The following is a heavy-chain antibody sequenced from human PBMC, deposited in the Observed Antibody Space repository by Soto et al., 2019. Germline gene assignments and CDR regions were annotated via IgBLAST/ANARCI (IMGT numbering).Heavy chain of an antibody. CDR2: ISAYNGNT. CDR3: ASSSYYDSSGYYGTFDY. J-gene: IGHJ4*02. Sequence: ASVKVSCTASGYTFTSYGISWVRQAPGQGLEWMGWISAYNGNTNYAQKLQGRVTMTTDTSTSTAYMELRSLRSDDTAVYYCASSSYYDSSGYYGTFDYWGQGTLVTVSS. D-gene: IGHD3-22*01. V-gene: IGHV1-18*01. CDR1: GYTFTSYG.